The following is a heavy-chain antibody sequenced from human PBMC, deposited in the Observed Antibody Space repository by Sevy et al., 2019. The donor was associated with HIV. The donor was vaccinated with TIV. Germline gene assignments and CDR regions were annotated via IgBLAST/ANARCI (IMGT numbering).Heavy chain of an antibody. Sequence: SETLSLTCTVSGGSISSGDYFWSWIRQPPGKGLEWIGYIYYSGSTYYNPSLKSRVTISVDTSKNQFSLKLSSVTAADTAMYYCARESDSGSLPGVWGQGTTVTVSS. J-gene: IGHJ6*02. D-gene: IGHD3-10*01. V-gene: IGHV4-30-4*01. CDR2: IYYSGST. CDR3: ARESDSGSLPGV. CDR1: GGSISSGDYF.